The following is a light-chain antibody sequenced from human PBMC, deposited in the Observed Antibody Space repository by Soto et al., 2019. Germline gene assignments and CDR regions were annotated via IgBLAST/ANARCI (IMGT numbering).Light chain of an antibody. Sequence: EIVLTQSPATLSLPPGDRATLSCRASQNVRSDYFAWYQQKPGQAPRVIIFGVSTRASATPDRFRGSGSGTYFTLTISRLEPDDFALYYCQQYGNSPRTFGGGTKVDIX. CDR3: QQYGNSPRT. V-gene: IGKV3-20*01. CDR2: GVS. CDR1: QNVRSDY. J-gene: IGKJ4*01.